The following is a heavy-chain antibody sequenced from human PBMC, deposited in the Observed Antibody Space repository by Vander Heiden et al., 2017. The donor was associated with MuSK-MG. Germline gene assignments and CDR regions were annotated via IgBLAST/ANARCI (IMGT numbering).Heavy chain of an antibody. CDR1: GFTFSSYA. CDR3: AKDRGLGVAAAGN. J-gene: IGHJ4*02. V-gene: IGHV3-23*01. Sequence: EVQLLESGGGLVQPGGSLRLSCAASGFTFSSYAMSWVRQAPGKGLEWVSAISGSVGSTYYADAVKGRFTISRDNSKNTMYLQMKRMRAEDTAVYYFAKDRGLGVAAAGNWGQGTMVTVYS. CDR2: ISGSVGST. D-gene: IGHD6-13*01.